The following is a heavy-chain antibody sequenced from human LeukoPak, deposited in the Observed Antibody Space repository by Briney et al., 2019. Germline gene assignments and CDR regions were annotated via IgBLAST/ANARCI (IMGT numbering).Heavy chain of an antibody. CDR2: IYTSGST. V-gene: IGHV4-4*07. CDR3: AREVVVVPAAITAVSGNWFDP. Sequence: SETLSLTCTVSGGSISSYYWSWIRQPAGKGLEWIGRIYTSGSTNYNPSHKSRVTMSVDTSKNQFSLKLSSVTAADTAVYYCAREVVVVPAAITAVSGNWFDPWGRGTLVTVSS. J-gene: IGHJ5*02. D-gene: IGHD2-2*01. CDR1: GGSISSYY.